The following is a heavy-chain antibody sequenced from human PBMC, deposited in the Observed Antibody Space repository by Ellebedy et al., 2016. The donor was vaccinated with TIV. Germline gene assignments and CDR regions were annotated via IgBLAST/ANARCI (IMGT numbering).Heavy chain of an antibody. J-gene: IGHJ5*02. CDR1: GFTFSSYW. V-gene: IGHV3-74*01. CDR3: ARDPNYYDSSAYTGWFDP. CDR2: MNSDGSST. Sequence: PGVSLRLSCAASGFTFSSYWMHWVRQAPGKGLVWVSRMNSDGSSTSYADSVKGRFTISRDNAKNTLYLQMNSLRAEDTAVYYCARDPNYYDSSAYTGWFDPWGQGTLVTVSS. D-gene: IGHD3-22*01.